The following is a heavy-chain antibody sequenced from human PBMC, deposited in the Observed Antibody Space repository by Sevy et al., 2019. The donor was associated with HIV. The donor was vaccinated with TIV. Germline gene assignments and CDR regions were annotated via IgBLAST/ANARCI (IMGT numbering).Heavy chain of an antibody. D-gene: IGHD2-21*01. V-gene: IGHV3-30-3*01. CDR3: GRDNCGYFFFDY. CDR2: ISQTYDGSKK. Sequence: GGSLRLSCAASGFTFGSYTLHWVRQAPGKGLEWVALISQTYDGSKKYYIDSVQGRFTISRDNSKNTLYLQMDSLRTEETAVYYCGRDNCGYFFFDYWGQGTLVTVSS. CDR1: GFTFGSYT. J-gene: IGHJ4*02.